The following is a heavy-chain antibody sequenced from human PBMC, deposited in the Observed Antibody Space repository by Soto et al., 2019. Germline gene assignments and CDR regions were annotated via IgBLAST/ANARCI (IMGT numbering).Heavy chain of an antibody. CDR3: AREPRLRFQDLEFDY. CDR1: GGTFSSYA. D-gene: IGHD3-3*01. V-gene: IGHV1-69*05. CDR2: IIPIFGTA. J-gene: IGHJ4*02. Sequence: GASVKVSCKASGGTFSSYAISWVRQAPGQGLEWMGGIIPIFGTANYAQKLQGRVTMTTDTSTSTAYMELRSLRSDDTAVYYCAREPRLRFQDLEFDYWGQGTLVTVSS.